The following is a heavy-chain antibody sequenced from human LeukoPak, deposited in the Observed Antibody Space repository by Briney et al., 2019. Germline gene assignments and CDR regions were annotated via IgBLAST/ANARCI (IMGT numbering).Heavy chain of an antibody. CDR2: IWYDGSNK. V-gene: IGHV3-33*01. CDR1: GFTFSSYG. D-gene: IGHD6-13*01. J-gene: IGHJ4*02. Sequence: GRSLRLSCAASGFTFSSYGMHWVRQAPGKGLEWVAVIWYDGSNKYYADSVKGRFTISRDNSKNTLYLQMNSLRAEDTAVYYCARGGRIADYFDYWGQGTLVTVSS. CDR3: ARGGRIADYFDY.